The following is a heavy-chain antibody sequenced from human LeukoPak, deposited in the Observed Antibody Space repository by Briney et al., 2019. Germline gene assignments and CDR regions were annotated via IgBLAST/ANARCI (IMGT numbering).Heavy chain of an antibody. Sequence: EGSLRLSCAASGFTFSSYAMSWVRQAPGKGLEWVSGMSGSGDHIYYADSVKGRFTISRDNSRDTLYLQMNRLRAEDTAIYYCAKVPGDHIGSGRSGYWGQGTLVTVSS. CDR3: AKVPGDHIGSGRSGY. CDR2: MSGSGDHI. V-gene: IGHV3-23*01. J-gene: IGHJ4*02. D-gene: IGHD3-10*01. CDR1: GFTFSSYA.